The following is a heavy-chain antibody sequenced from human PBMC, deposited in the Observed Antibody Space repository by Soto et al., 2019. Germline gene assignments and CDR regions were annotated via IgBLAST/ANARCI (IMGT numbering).Heavy chain of an antibody. V-gene: IGHV3-23*01. D-gene: IGHD2-15*01. CDR2: ISGSGGST. CDR3: AKDAYIVVVVAATCYFDY. Sequence: GGSLRLSCAASGFTFSSYAMSWVRQAPGKGLEWVSAISGSGGSTYYADSVKGRFTISRDNSKNTLYLQMNSLRAEDTAVYYCAKDAYIVVVVAATCYFDYWGQGTLVTVSS. CDR1: GFTFSSYA. J-gene: IGHJ4*02.